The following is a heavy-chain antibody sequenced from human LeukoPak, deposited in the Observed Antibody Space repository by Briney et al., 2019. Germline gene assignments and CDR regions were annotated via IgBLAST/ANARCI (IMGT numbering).Heavy chain of an antibody. CDR2: ISSSTSRI. J-gene: IGHJ4*02. CDR1: GFTFNSYS. Sequence: GGSLRLSCGASGFTFNSYSMNWVRQAPGRGLEWVSYISSSTSRIYYADSVKGRFTISRDSARRSLFLQMNSLRDEDTAVYYCARDIHWAFDYWGQGTLVTVSS. D-gene: IGHD7-27*01. CDR3: ARDIHWAFDY. V-gene: IGHV3-48*02.